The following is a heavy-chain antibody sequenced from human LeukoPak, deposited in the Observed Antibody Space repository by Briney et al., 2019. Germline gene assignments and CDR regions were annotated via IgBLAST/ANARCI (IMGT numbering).Heavy chain of an antibody. CDR2: INHSGST. CDR3: ARGASAAINY. J-gene: IGHJ4*02. D-gene: IGHD6-13*01. CDR1: GGSFSGYY. V-gene: IGHV4-34*01. Sequence: SETLSLTCAVYGGSFSGYYWSWIRQPPGKGLEWTGEINHSGSTNYNPSLKSRVTISVDTSKNQFSLKLSSVTAADTAVYYCARGASAAINYWGQGTLVTVSS.